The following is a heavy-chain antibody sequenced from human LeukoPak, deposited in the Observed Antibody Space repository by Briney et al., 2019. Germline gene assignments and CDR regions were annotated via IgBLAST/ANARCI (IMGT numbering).Heavy chain of an antibody. CDR3: AKDGSGYFYTFDY. V-gene: IGHV3-30-3*01. D-gene: IGHD3-22*01. CDR1: GFSFSSYA. Sequence: GGSLRLSCAASGFSFSSYAMHWVRQAPGKGLEWVAVISYDGNNKYYADSVKGRFTISRDDSKNTFYLQMNSLRVEDTAMYYCAKDGSGYFYTFDYWGQGTLVTASS. CDR2: ISYDGNNK. J-gene: IGHJ4*02.